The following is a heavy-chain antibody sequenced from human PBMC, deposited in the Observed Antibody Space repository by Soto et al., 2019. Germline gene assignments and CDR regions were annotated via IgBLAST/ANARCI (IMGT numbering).Heavy chain of an antibody. J-gene: IGHJ5*02. CDR2: ISAYNGNT. CDR1: GYTFTSYG. V-gene: IGHV1-18*01. D-gene: IGHD3-10*01. Sequence: ASVKVSCKASGYTFTSYGISWVRQAPGQGLEWMGWISAYNGNTNYAQKLQGRVTMTTDTSTSTAYMELRSLRSDDTAVYYCARVGPSGPNMATWFDPWGQGTLVTVSS. CDR3: ARVGPSGPNMATWFDP.